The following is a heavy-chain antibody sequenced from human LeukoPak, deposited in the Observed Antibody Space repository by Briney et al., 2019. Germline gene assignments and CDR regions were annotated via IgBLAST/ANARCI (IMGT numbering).Heavy chain of an antibody. J-gene: IGHJ6*03. CDR1: GVTFSTYG. CDR2: TKNKINRGTT. D-gene: IGHD3-10*01. Sequence: GGSLRLSCAASGVTFSTYGMSWVRQAPGKGLEWVGFTKNKINRGTTEYAASVKGRSTISRDDSESIAYLQMNSLKTEDTAVYYCTTSKRISMVRGRPAYYYMDVWGKGTTVTVSS. CDR3: TTSKRISMVRGRPAYYYMDV. V-gene: IGHV3-49*04.